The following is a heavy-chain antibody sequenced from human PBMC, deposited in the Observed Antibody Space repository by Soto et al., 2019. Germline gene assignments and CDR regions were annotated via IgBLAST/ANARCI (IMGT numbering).Heavy chain of an antibody. D-gene: IGHD2-15*01. J-gene: IGHJ5*02. V-gene: IGHV3-23*01. Sequence: EGQLLESGGGLVQPGGSLRLPCAASGFTFTTYAMAWVRQPPGKGLEWVSNIRGSGGRTNYADSVKGRFTISRDNSKNTLYLQMSSLRPADAAVYYCTKDLKSGSAATLFDPWGQGTLVTVSS. CDR3: TKDLKSGSAATLFDP. CDR1: GFTFTTYA. CDR2: IRGSGGRT.